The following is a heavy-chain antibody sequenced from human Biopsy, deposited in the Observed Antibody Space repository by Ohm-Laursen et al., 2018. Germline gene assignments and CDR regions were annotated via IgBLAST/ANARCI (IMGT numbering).Heavy chain of an antibody. Sequence: SETLSLTCTVSGGSISSDYWSWIRQTPGKGLEWIGYIYYSGSTSYNPSLKSRVTISVAVDTSKSQFSLRLSSVTAADTAMYYCARGEAGVYDALDIWGQGTMVIVSS. V-gene: IGHV4-59*01. D-gene: IGHD5/OR15-5a*01. CDR2: IYYSGST. CDR3: ARGEAGVYDALDI. CDR1: GGSISSDY. J-gene: IGHJ3*02.